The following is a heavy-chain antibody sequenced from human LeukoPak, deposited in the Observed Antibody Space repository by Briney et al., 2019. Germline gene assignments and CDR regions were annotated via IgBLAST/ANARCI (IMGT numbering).Heavy chain of an antibody. J-gene: IGHJ3*02. D-gene: IGHD5-18*01. V-gene: IGHV4-39*07. CDR3: ARDHRGYSYGYRDVAFDI. Sequence: LETLSLTCTVSGGSISSSSYYWGWIRQPPGKGLEWIGSIYYSGSTYYNPSLKSRVTISVDTSKNQFSLKLSSVTAADTAVYYCARDHRGYSYGYRDVAFDIWGQGTMVTVSS. CDR2: IYYSGST. CDR1: GGSISSSSYY.